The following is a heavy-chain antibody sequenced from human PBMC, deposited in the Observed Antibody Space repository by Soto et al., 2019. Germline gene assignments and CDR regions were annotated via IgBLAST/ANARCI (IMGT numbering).Heavy chain of an antibody. CDR3: ARVVRVRGVITRYYFDY. CDR2: INSDGSST. Sequence: GGSLRLSCAASGFTFSSYWMHWVRQAPGKGLVWVSRINSDGSSTSYADSVKGRFTISRDNAKNTLYLQMNSLRAEDTAVYYCARVVRVRGVITRYYFDYWGQGTLVTVSS. D-gene: IGHD3-10*01. CDR1: GFTFSSYW. V-gene: IGHV3-74*01. J-gene: IGHJ4*02.